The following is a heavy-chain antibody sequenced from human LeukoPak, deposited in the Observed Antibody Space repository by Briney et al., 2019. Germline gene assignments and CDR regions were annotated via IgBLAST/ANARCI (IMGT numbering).Heavy chain of an antibody. V-gene: IGHV3-30*02. CDR1: EFTFSSYG. D-gene: IGHD3-10*01. J-gene: IGHJ4*02. CDR3: ARALVRGVIFLATDY. Sequence: AGGSLRLSCAASEFTFSSYGMHWVRQAPGKGLEWVAFIRYDGSNKHYADSVKGRFTISRDNSKNTLYLQMNSLRAEDTAVYYCARALVRGVIFLATDYWGQGTLVTVSS. CDR2: IRYDGSNK.